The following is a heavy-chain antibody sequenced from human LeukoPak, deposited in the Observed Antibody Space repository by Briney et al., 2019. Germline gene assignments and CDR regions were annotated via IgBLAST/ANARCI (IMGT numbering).Heavy chain of an antibody. CDR2: IKDDGSAK. CDR1: GFTFSSYW. J-gene: IGHJ4*02. V-gene: IGHV3-7*01. CDR3: ARGVFSFDY. D-gene: IGHD6-13*01. Sequence: GGSLRLSCAASGFTFSSYWMSWVRQAPGKGLEWVANIKDDGSAKYYVDSVKGRFTISRDNAQNSLSLQMNSLRAEDTAVYYCARGVFSFDYWGQGTLVPVSS.